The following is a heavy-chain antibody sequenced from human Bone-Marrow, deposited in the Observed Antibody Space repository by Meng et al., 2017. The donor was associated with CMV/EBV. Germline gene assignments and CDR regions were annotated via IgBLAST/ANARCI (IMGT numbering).Heavy chain of an antibody. CDR1: GFTFSSYG. CDR2: IWYDGSNK. Sequence: GESLKISCAASGFTFSSYGMHWVRQAPDKGLEWVAVIWYDGSNKYYADSVKGRFTISRDNSKNTLYLQMNSLRAEDTAVYYCAKDVTFGGVIVLCGMDVWGQGTTVTVSS. V-gene: IGHV3-33*06. D-gene: IGHD3-16*02. J-gene: IGHJ6*02. CDR3: AKDVTFGGVIVLCGMDV.